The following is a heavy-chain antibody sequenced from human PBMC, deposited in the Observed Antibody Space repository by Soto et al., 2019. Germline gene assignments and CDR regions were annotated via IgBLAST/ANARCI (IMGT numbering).Heavy chain of an antibody. CDR3: ARGRPPKRYSYEGDAFDI. CDR2: IWYDGSNK. CDR1: GFTFSSYG. D-gene: IGHD5-18*01. V-gene: IGHV3-33*01. Sequence: QVQLVESGGGVVQPGRSLRLSCAASGFTFSSYGMHWVRQAPGKGLEWVAVIWYDGSNKYYADSVKGRFTISRDNSKNTLYLQMNSLRAEDTAVYYCARGRPPKRYSYEGDAFDIWGQGTMFTVSS. J-gene: IGHJ3*02.